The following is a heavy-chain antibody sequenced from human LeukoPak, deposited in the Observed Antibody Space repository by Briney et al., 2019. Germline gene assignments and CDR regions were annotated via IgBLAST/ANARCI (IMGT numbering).Heavy chain of an antibody. V-gene: IGHV4-59*08. Sequence: SETLSLTCIVSGGSMSGYYWSWIRQPPGKGLEWIGYTFSSGATTYNPSLKSRVTISVDTSRSQFSLNLNSVTAADTAVYFCARHRDYYDTWGHGTLVTVSS. CDR2: TFSSGAT. J-gene: IGHJ4*01. CDR1: GGSMSGYY. D-gene: IGHD3-22*01. CDR3: ARHRDYYDT.